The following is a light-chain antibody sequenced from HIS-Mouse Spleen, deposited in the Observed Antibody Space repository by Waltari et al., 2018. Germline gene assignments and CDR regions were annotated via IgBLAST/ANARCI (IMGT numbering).Light chain of an antibody. CDR2: WAS. CDR1: QSDLYSSNNKNY. Sequence: DIVMTQSPDSLAVSLGERATINCKSSQSDLYSSNNKNYLAWYQQKPGQPPKLLIYWASTRESGVPDRFSGSGSGTDFTLTISSLQAEDVAVYYCQQYYSTPPTFGQGTKVEIK. J-gene: IGKJ1*01. CDR3: QQYYSTPPT. V-gene: IGKV4-1*01.